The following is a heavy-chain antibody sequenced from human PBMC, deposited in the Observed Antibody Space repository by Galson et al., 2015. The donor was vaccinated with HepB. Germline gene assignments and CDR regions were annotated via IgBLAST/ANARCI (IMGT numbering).Heavy chain of an antibody. CDR3: ARDSFLIKVKFSRAFDH. V-gene: IGHV3-30*03. CDR2: N. J-gene: IGHJ4*02. Sequence: NDYADSVKGRFTISRDNSNNTLYLQTNSLRAEDTAVYYCARDSFLIKVKFSRAFDHWGQGTLVTVSS. D-gene: IGHD2-2*01.